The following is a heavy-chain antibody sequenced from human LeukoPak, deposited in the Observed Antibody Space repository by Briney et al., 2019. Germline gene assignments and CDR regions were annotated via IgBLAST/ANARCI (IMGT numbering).Heavy chain of an antibody. CDR3: AKDGYYDFWSGSKYYYYYYMDV. D-gene: IGHD3-3*01. CDR1: GFTFSSYA. J-gene: IGHJ6*03. Sequence: LPGGSLRLSCAASGFTFSSYAMSWVRQAPGKGLEWVSAISGSGGSTYYADSVKGRFTISRDNSKNTLYLQMNSLRAEDTAVYYCAKDGYYDFWSGSKYYYYYYMDVWGKGTTVTVSS. V-gene: IGHV3-23*01. CDR2: ISGSGGST.